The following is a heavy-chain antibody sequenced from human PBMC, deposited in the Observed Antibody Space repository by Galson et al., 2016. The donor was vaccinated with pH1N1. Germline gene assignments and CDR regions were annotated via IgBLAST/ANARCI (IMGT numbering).Heavy chain of an antibody. CDR3: ARPGNYDGDRRGAFDH. J-gene: IGHJ3*01. Sequence: SLRLSCAASGFTFSSWHMDWVRQAPGEGLEWISFITYTSTTIYYADSVKGRFTVSRDNANNSLYLQMNGLRAEDTAVYYCARPGNYDGDRRGAFDHCGQGTMVTVSP. V-gene: IGHV3-48*04. D-gene: IGHD4-23*01. CDR2: ITYTSTTI. CDR1: GFTFSSWH.